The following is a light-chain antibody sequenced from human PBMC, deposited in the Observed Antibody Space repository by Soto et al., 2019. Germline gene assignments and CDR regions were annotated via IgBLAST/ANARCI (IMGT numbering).Light chain of an antibody. CDR2: SNS. CDR3: AAWDNSLPGNVI. V-gene: IGLV1-44*01. J-gene: IGLJ2*01. Sequence: QSVLIQPPSASGTPGQRVIISCSGSSSNIGSNAVNWYQQLPGTAPKLLMYSNSQRLSGVPDRFSGSKSGTSASLAISGLQSEDEAYYYCAAWDNSLPGNVIFGGGTKLTVL. CDR1: SSNIGSNA.